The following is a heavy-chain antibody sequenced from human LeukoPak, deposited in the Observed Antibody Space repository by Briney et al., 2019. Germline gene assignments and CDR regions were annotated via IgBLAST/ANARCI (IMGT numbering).Heavy chain of an antibody. D-gene: IGHD3-10*01. V-gene: IGHV4-34*08. Sequence: GSLRLSCAASGFTFSSYWMSWIRQPPGKGLEWIGEINHSGSTNYNPSLKSRVTISLDTSKNQFSLKLNPVTAADTAVYYCARRRFGPGWFDPWGQGTLVTVSS. CDR3: ARRRFGPGWFDP. J-gene: IGHJ5*02. CDR2: INHSGST. CDR1: GFTFSSYW.